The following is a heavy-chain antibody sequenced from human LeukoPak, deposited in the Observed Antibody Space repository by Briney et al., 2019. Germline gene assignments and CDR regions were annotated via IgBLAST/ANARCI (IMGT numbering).Heavy chain of an antibody. Sequence: SESLSLTCTVSGGSIGSYYWSWIRQPPGKELEWIGSVYYTGDTNYNPSLKSRVTTSVDTPKNQFSLKLSSVTAADTAVYFCARVANGSPYFYYGLDVWGHGTTVTVSS. D-gene: IGHD2-8*01. CDR1: GGSIGSYY. CDR3: ARVANGSPYFYYGLDV. V-gene: IGHV4-59*01. J-gene: IGHJ6*02. CDR2: VYYTGDT.